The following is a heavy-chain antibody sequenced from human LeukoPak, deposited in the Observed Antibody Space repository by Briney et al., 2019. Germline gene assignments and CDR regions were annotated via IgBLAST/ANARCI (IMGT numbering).Heavy chain of an antibody. CDR2: IYYSGST. D-gene: IGHD3-3*01. J-gene: IGHJ6*03. CDR1: GGSISSYY. Sequence: SETLSLTCTVSGGSISSYYWSWIRQPPGKGLEWIGYIYYSGSTNYNPSLKSRVTISVDTSKNQFSLKPSSVTAADTAVYYCARGKVADFWSGYPYYYYYMDVWGKGTTVTVSS. CDR3: ARGKVADFWSGYPYYYYYMDV. V-gene: IGHV4-59*01.